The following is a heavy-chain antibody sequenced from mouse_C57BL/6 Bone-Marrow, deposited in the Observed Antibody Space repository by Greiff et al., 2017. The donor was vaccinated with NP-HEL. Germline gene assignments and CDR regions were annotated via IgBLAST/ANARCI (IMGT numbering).Heavy chain of an antibody. CDR2: INYDGSST. Sequence: EVMLVESEGGLVQPGSSMKLSCTASGFTFSDYYMAWVRQVPEKGLEWVANINYDGSSTYYLDSLKSRFIISRDNAKNILYLQMSSLKSEDTATYYCARDRGGYRGYFDYWGQGTTLTVSS. V-gene: IGHV5-16*01. CDR1: GFTFSDYY. CDR3: ARDRGGYRGYFDY. D-gene: IGHD2-2*01. J-gene: IGHJ2*01.